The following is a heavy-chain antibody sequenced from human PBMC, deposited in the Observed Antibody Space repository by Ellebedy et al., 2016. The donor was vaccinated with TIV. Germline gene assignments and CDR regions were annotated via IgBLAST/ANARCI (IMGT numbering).Heavy chain of an antibody. CDR1: GGSIRNSDYY. V-gene: IGHV4-39*07. CDR3: ARDPALPRGRFDT. J-gene: IGHJ5*02. Sequence: MPSETLSLTCTVSGGSIRNSDYYWNWLRQPPGKGLEWIGSIYYSGSAYYNPSLKSRVTVSVATSKNQFSLNLSSVTAADTAVYYCARDPALPRGRFDTWGQGTLVTVSS. CDR2: IYYSGSA.